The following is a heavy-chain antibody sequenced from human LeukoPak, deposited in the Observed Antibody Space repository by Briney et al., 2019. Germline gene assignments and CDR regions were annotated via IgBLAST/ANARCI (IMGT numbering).Heavy chain of an antibody. Sequence: SETLSLTCTVSGGSISSYYWSWIRQPPGKGLEWIWYIYYSGSTNYNPSLKSRVTISVDTSKNQFSLKLSSVTAADTAVYYCARATGADINDWRPGAFDIWGQGTMVTVSS. V-gene: IGHV4-59*01. CDR2: IYYSGST. CDR1: GGSISSYY. D-gene: IGHD3-9*01. J-gene: IGHJ3*02. CDR3: ARATGADINDWRPGAFDI.